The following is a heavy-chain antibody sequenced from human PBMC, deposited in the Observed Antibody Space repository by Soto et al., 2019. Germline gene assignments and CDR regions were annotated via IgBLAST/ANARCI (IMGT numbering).Heavy chain of an antibody. CDR3: ARGDGSGWYVDY. Sequence: GSLRLPWAASGFNLSNHNMNWVRQAPGKGLEWVSYISSRSSSIYYADSVKGRFIISRDNAKNSLYLQMNSLRDEDTAVYYCARGDGSGWYVDYWGQGTLVTVSP. CDR2: ISSRSSSI. CDR1: GFNLSNHN. D-gene: IGHD6-19*01. J-gene: IGHJ4*02. V-gene: IGHV3-48*02.